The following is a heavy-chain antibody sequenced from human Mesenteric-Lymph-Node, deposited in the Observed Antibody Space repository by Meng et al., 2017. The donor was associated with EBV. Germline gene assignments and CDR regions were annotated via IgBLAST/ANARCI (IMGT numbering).Heavy chain of an antibody. D-gene: IGHD1-1*01. Sequence: IPSRLSVPTLFNPRLPLPLTCTFSGCSPDTPGVGVGWIRQPPGKAREWLALIYWDDDKHYSPSLKSRLTITKDTSKSQVVLTMTNMDPVDTATYYCARKNWNDRFDPWGQGTLVTVSS. J-gene: IGHJ5*02. CDR1: GCSPDTPGVG. CDR3: ARKNWNDRFDP. CDR2: IYWDDDK. V-gene: IGHV2-5*02.